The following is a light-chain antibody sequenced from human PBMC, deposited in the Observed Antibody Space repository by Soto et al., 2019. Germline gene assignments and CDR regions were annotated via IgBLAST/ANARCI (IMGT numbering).Light chain of an antibody. J-gene: IGKJ3*01. CDR3: QQYYIYPLA. V-gene: IGKV1-8*01. CDR1: QGISSY. CDR2: AAS. Sequence: AIRMTQSPSSFSASTGDRVTITCRASQGISSYLAWYQQKPGKAPKLLIYAASTLQSGVPSRFSGSGSGTDFTLTISSLQSEDFATFYCQQYYIYPLAFGPGTRVDIK.